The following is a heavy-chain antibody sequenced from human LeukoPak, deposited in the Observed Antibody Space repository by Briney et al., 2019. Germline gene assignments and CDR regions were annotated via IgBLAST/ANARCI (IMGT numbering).Heavy chain of an antibody. V-gene: IGHV3-30*02. J-gene: IGHJ5*02. Sequence: GGSLRLSCAASGFTFSTYGMHWVRQAPGKGLEWVAFIRYDGSNKYYADSVKGRFTISRDNSKNTLYLQMSSLRAEDTAVYYCAKARRSGGITMVRGVKDRGWFDPWGQGTLVTVSS. CDR1: GFTFSTYG. D-gene: IGHD3-10*01. CDR2: IRYDGSNK. CDR3: AKARRSGGITMVRGVKDRGWFDP.